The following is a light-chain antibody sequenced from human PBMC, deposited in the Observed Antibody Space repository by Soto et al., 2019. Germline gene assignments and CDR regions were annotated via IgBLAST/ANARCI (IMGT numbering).Light chain of an antibody. CDR3: QSYDSCVSGYV. J-gene: IGLJ1*01. Sequence: QSVLTQPPSVSGAPGQTVIISCSGSSSNLGAPYDVNWFRQLPGTVPRLIIYGNNNRPSGVRDRFSGSKSGNSASLAITGLHAEDEADYYCQSYDSCVSGYVFGTGTKGTVL. V-gene: IGLV1-40*01. CDR1: SSNLGAPYD. CDR2: GNN.